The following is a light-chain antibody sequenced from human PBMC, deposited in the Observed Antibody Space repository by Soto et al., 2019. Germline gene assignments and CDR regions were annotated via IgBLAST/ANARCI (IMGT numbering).Light chain of an antibody. J-gene: IGKJ3*01. CDR2: ATS. CDR1: QGISSY. CDR3: QKHNSAPLF. Sequence: DIQLTQSPSFLSASVGDRVTITCRASQGISSYLAWFQQKPGKVPKLLIYATSTLQSGVPSRFSGSGFGTDFTLTISSLQPEDVATYYCQKHNSAPLFFGPGTKVDIK. V-gene: IGKV1-27*01.